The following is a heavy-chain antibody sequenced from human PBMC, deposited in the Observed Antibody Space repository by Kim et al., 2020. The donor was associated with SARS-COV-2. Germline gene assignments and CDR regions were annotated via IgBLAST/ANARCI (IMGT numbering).Heavy chain of an antibody. Sequence: GGSLRLSCAASGFTFSINAMRWVRQAPGKGLEWVSSITDTGGGTYYADSVKGRFTISRDYSKNTLYLQMNSLRAEDTAVYYCAKRGLVNSFYYALDVWGQGTTVTVSS. CDR2: ITDTGGGT. CDR3: AKRGLVNSFYYALDV. J-gene: IGHJ6*02. D-gene: IGHD6-6*01. V-gene: IGHV3-23*01. CDR1: GFTFSINA.